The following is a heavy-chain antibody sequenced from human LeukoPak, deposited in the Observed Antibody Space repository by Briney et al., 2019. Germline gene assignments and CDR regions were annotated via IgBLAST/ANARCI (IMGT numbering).Heavy chain of an antibody. CDR3: ARDLDYGEKSEDY. D-gene: IGHD4/OR15-4a*01. V-gene: IGHV1-46*01. CDR1: GFTFINYY. J-gene: IGHJ4*02. Sequence: ASVMVSCKASGFTFINYYMHWVRQAPGQGLEWLGIINLSGGSTHYPQKFQDRVTMTRDTSTSIVYMELSSLRSEDTAVYYCARDLDYGEKSEDYWGQGTLVTVSS. CDR2: INLSGGST.